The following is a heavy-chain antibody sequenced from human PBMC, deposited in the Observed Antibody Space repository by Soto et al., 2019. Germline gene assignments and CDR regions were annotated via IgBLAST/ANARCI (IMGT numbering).Heavy chain of an antibody. Sequence: QVQLVQSGAEVRKPGASVKISCRASEYTFTTFYIHWVRQTPGQGLEWMGMISPSGDSTTYAQRLQGRVTMTRDTSTSTAFMELRSLRSEDTAMYYCARHFGSVRNYYYYYGMDVWGQGTTVTVSS. CDR2: ISPSGDST. J-gene: IGHJ6*02. CDR3: ARHFGSVRNYYYYYGMDV. V-gene: IGHV1-46*01. D-gene: IGHD3-3*01. CDR1: EYTFTTFY.